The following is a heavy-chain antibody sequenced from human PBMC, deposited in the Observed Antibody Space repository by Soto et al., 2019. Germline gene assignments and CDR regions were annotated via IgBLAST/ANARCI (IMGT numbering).Heavy chain of an antibody. J-gene: IGHJ4*02. CDR3: ARVRIVGAREIDF. CDR2: ISGYNGDI. CDR1: GYTFNRHG. Sequence: QVHLVQSGGEVKKPGASVKVSCKASGYTFNRHGITWVGQAPGQGLEWMGWISGYNGDINYEQKFQGRVTLSSDTLTSTVYLELKSLRFDDTAVYYCARVRIVGAREIDFWGQGTLVIISS. D-gene: IGHD1-26*01. V-gene: IGHV1-18*01.